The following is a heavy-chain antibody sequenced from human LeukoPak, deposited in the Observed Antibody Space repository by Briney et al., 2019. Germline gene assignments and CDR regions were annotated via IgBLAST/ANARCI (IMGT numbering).Heavy chain of an antibody. D-gene: IGHD1-7*01. CDR3: ARSPPESITGTMYYFDY. J-gene: IGHJ4*02. CDR2: IYYSGST. Sequence: SETLSLTCTVSGGSISSHYWSWIRQPPGKGLEWIGYIYYSGSTNYNPSLKSRVTISVDTSKNQFSLKLSSVTAADTAVYYCARSPPESITGTMYYFDYWGQGTLVTVS. V-gene: IGHV4-59*11. CDR1: GGSISSHY.